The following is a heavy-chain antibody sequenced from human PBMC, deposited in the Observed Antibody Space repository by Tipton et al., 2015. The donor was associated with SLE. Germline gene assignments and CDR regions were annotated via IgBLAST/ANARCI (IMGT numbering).Heavy chain of an antibody. V-gene: IGHV4-59*08. CDR2: IYYSGST. Sequence: TLSLTCSVSGGSMSYHYWSWIRQPPGKGLEWIGYIYYSGSTYYNPSLKSRVTISVDTSKNQFSLKLSSVTAADTAVYYCARLDSGWLYFDYWGQGTLVTVSS. J-gene: IGHJ4*02. CDR1: GGSMSYHY. CDR3: ARLDSGWLYFDY. D-gene: IGHD6-19*01.